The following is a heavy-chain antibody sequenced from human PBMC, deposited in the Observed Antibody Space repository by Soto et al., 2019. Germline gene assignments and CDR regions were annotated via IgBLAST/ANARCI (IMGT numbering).Heavy chain of an antibody. CDR1: GGSISSYY. V-gene: IGHV4-59*01. Sequence: PSETLSLTCTVSGGSISSYYWSWIRQPPGKGLEWIGYIYYSGSTNYNPSLKSRVTISVDTSKNQFSLKLSSVTAADTAVYYCARGFQTYYDFWSGYTYDAFDIWGQGTMVTVSS. CDR2: IYYSGST. J-gene: IGHJ3*02. D-gene: IGHD3-3*01. CDR3: ARGFQTYYDFWSGYTYDAFDI.